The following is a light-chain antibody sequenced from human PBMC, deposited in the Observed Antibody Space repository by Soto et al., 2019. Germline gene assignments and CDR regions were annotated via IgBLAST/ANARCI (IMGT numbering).Light chain of an antibody. CDR1: SSNIGSNY. Sequence: QSVLTQPPSASGTPGQRVTISCSGSSSNIGSNYVYWYQQLPGTAPKLLIYRNNQRPSGVPDRFSGSKSGTSASLAISGLRSEDEADYYCAAWDDSLSGDVFGTGTKVPVL. V-gene: IGLV1-47*01. CDR3: AAWDDSLSGDV. CDR2: RNN. J-gene: IGLJ1*01.